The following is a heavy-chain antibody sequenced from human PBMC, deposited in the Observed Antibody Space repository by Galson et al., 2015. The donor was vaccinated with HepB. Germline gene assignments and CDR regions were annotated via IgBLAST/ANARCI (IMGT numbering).Heavy chain of an antibody. CDR1: GYTFTGYY. CDR3: ARGLALGY. J-gene: IGHJ4*02. D-gene: IGHD3-16*01. CDR2: INPNSGDT. Sequence: SVKVSCKASGYTFTGYYMHWVRQAPGQGLEWMGWINPNSGDTNYAQKFQGRVTMTRDTSISTACMELSRLRSDDTAVYYCARGLALGYWGQGTLVTVSS. V-gene: IGHV1-2*02.